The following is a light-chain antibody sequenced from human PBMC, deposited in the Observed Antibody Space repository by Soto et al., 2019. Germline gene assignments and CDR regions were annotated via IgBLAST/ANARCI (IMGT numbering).Light chain of an antibody. CDR1: QFLXSW. CDR2: CAS. CDR3: QKYDRAPLT. Sequence: QLTQCPYTVSGSEGDGVTITCLASQFLXSWFAWYQLKPGKTIQLLXDCASTLHSGGPSRLSGSGSATDFTLTISSLQPEDVANYYCQKYDRAPLTFGGGTKVDIK. V-gene: IGKV1-27*01. J-gene: IGKJ4*02.